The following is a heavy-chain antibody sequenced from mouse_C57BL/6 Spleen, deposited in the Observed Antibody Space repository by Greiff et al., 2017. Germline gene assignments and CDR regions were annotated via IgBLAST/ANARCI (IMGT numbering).Heavy chain of an antibody. CDR2: ISSGGSYT. CDR3: ARRWDVGYFDV. J-gene: IGHJ1*03. CDR1: GFTFSSYG. V-gene: IGHV5-6*02. D-gene: IGHD4-1*01. Sequence: EVMLVESGGDLVKPGGSLKISCAASGFTFSSYGMSWVRQTPDKRLEWVATISSGGSYTYYTDSVKGRFTISRDNAKTTLYLQMSSLQSEDTDVYYCARRWDVGYFDVWGTGTTVTVSS.